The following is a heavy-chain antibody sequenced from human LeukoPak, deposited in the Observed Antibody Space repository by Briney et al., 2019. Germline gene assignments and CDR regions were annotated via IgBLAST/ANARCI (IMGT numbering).Heavy chain of an antibody. Sequence: PSETLSLTCTVSGGSIISSDYHWSWIRQPPGKGLEWIGEINHSGSTNYNPSLKSRVTISVDTSKNQFSLKLSSVTAADTAVYYCARAKKPYSSSWYQPWGQGTLVTVSS. V-gene: IGHV4-39*07. CDR1: GGSIISSDYH. D-gene: IGHD6-13*01. CDR3: ARAKKPYSSSWYQP. CDR2: INHSGST. J-gene: IGHJ5*02.